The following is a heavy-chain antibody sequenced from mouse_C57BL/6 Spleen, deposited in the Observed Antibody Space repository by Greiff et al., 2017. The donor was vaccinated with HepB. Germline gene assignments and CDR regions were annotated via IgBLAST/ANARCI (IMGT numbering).Heavy chain of an antibody. D-gene: IGHD1-1*01. CDR3: ATGSSGFDV. Sequence: VQLQQPGAELVMPGASVKLSCKASGYTFTSYWMHWVKQRPGQGLEWIGEIDPSDSYTNYNQKFKGKSTLTVDKSSSTAYMQLSSLTSEDSAVYYCATGSSGFDVWGTGTTVTVSS. J-gene: IGHJ1*03. CDR1: GYTFTSYW. V-gene: IGHV1-69*01. CDR2: IDPSDSYT.